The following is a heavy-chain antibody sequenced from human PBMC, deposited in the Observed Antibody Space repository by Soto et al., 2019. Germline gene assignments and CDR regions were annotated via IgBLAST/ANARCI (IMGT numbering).Heavy chain of an antibody. CDR2: IIPVLGPA. J-gene: IGHJ4*02. V-gene: IGHV1-69*06. D-gene: IGHD6-19*01. CDR1: GGTFNRYA. Sequence: QVQLVQSGADVKKPGSSVKVSCKASGGTFNRYAFSWVRQAPGQGLEWMGGIIPVLGPANYAQRFHGRVTITADKSTSTAYTELTSLTSEDTAVYFCARGAPTTGWFDYWGQGTLVTVSS. CDR3: ARGAPTTGWFDY.